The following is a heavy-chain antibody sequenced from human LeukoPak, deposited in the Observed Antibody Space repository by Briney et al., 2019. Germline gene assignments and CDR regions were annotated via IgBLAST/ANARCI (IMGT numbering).Heavy chain of an antibody. CDR3: AKDISVGATPYYFDY. D-gene: IGHD1-26*01. V-gene: IGHV1-69*01. Sequence: SVKVSCMASGCTFSSYSISWVRQAPGQGLEWMGGIIPIFGKANYAQKFQARVTITADESTSTAYMELSSLRSEDTAVYYCAKDISVGATPYYFDYWGQGTLVTVSS. CDR2: IIPIFGKA. CDR1: GCTFSSYS. J-gene: IGHJ4*02.